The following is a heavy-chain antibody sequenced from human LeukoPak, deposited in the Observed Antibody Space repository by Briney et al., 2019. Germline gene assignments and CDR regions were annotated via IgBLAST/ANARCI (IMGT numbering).Heavy chain of an antibody. CDR1: GFTFSRYT. V-gene: IGHV3-23*01. CDR3: AKDWKPDGVWDIDY. Sequence: GGSLRLSCAASGFTFSRYTIGWVRQAPGKGLEWVAGVYGNAVDKFYSASVRGRFTISKDDSKNMVFLQMDSLRADDTALYYCAKDWKPDGVWDIDYWGQGTQVTVS. J-gene: IGHJ4*02. CDR2: VYGNAVDK. D-gene: IGHD4-17*01.